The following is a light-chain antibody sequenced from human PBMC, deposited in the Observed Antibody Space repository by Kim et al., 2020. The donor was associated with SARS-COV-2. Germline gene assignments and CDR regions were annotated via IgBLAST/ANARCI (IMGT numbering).Light chain of an antibody. J-gene: IGKJ2*01. CDR2: KAS. Sequence: DIQMTQSPSTLSASVGDRVTITCRASQSISSWLAWYLQKPGKAPKLLIYKASSLESGVPSRFSGSGSGTEFTLTISSLQPDDFATYYCQQYNSYLYTFGQGTKLEI. CDR3: QQYNSYLYT. CDR1: QSISSW. V-gene: IGKV1-5*03.